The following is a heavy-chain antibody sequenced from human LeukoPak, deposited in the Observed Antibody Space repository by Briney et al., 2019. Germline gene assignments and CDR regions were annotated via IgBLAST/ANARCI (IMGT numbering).Heavy chain of an antibody. CDR3: AKDSRTWSYYYYYGMDV. J-gene: IGHJ6*02. CDR1: GFTFSSYA. V-gene: IGHV3-30-3*01. CDR2: ISYDGSNK. D-gene: IGHD3/OR15-3a*01. Sequence: GGSLRLSCAASGFTFSSYAMHWVRQAPGKGLEWVAVISYDGSNKYYADSVKGRFTISRDNAKNSLYLQMNSLRAEDTALYYCAKDSRTWSYYYYYGMDVWGQGTTVTVSS.